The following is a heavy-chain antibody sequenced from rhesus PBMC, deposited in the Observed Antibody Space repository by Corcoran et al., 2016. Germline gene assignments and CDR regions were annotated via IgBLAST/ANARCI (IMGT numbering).Heavy chain of an antibody. J-gene: IGHJ5-1*01. CDR1: GGSHSSNH. V-gene: IGHV4-173*01. CDR2: ISGSGGST. CDR3: ARDGHIYYPINRFDV. Sequence: QLQLQESGPGLVKPSETLSLTCAVSGGSHSSNHWSWLTRPPGKGLEWYGRISGSGGSTEYNPSLKSRVNISTDTSKNHFSLKLSSVTAADPAVYYCARDGHIYYPINRFDVWGPGVLVTVSS. D-gene: IGHD3-16*01.